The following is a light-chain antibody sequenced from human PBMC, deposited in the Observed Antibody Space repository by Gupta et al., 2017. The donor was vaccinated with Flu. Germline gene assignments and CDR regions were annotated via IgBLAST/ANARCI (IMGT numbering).Light chain of an antibody. V-gene: IGLV3-1*01. CDR3: QAWDSSTVV. CDR1: KLGDKY. CDR2: KDS. J-gene: IGLJ2*01. Sequence: SSELTQPPSVSVSPVQTASITSSGDKLGDKYACWYQQKPGQSPVLVIYKDSKRPPGIPERFSGSNSRNTATLTISGTEAMDEADYYCQAWDSSTVVFGGGTKLTVL.